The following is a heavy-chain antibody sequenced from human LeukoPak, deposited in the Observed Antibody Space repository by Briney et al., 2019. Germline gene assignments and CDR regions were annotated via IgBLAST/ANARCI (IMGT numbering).Heavy chain of an antibody. V-gene: IGHV4-34*01. CDR1: GGSFSGYY. CDR3: ARHRYYYRSGSYYGAPYYMDV. J-gene: IGHJ6*03. CDR2: INHSGST. Sequence: PSETLSLTCAVYGGSFSGYYWSWIRQPPGKGLEWIGEINHSGSTNYNPSLKSRVTISVDTPKNQFSLKLSSVTAADTAVYYCARHRYYYRSGSYYGAPYYMDVWGKGTTVTISS. D-gene: IGHD3-10*01.